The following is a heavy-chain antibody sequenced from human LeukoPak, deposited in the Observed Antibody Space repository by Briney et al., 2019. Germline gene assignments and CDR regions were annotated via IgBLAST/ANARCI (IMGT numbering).Heavy chain of an antibody. D-gene: IGHD6-6*01. CDR1: GGSISSYY. J-gene: IGHJ4*02. CDR3: ARGLNIAARPAFDS. CDR2: IYYSGST. Sequence: SETLSLTCTVSGGSISSYYWGWIRQPPGKGLEWIAYIYYSGSTNYNPYLKSRVTMSVDMSKSQFSLKLSSVTAADAAVYYCARGLNIAARPAFDSWGQGTLVTVSS. V-gene: IGHV4-59*01.